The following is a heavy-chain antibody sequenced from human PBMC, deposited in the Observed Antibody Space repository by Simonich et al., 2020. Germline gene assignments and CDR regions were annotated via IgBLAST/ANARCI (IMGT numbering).Heavy chain of an antibody. CDR2: SNPNSGGT. CDR3: ARGGLGHWYFDL. Sequence: QVQLVQSGAEVKKPGASVKVSCKASGYTFTGYYMHWVRQAPGQGLEWVGGSNPNSGGTNYAQKVQGRVTMTRDTAISTAYMELSRLRSDDTAVYYCARGGLGHWYFDLWGRGTLVTVSS. D-gene: IGHD6-25*01. V-gene: IGHV1-2*02. CDR1: GYTFTGYY. J-gene: IGHJ2*01.